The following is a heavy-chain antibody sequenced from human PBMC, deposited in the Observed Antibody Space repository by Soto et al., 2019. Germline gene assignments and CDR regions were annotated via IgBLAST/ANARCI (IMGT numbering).Heavy chain of an antibody. V-gene: IGHV4-39*01. CDR2: IYYSGRS. D-gene: IGHD4-17*01. CDR1: GGSITSSSYY. J-gene: IGHJ4*02. CDR3: ARQRTTVVTQAYFDH. Sequence: SETLSLTCTVSGGSITSSSYYWGWIRQPPGKGLEWIGGIYYSGRSYYNPSLKSRVTMSVDTSKNQFSLTLNSVTAADAAVYYCARQRTTVVTQAYFDHWGQGTPVTVSS.